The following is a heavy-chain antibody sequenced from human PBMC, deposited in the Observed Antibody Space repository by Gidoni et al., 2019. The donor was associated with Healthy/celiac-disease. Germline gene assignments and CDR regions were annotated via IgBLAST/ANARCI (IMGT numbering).Heavy chain of an antibody. D-gene: IGHD2-15*01. Sequence: EVQLLESGGGLVQPGGSLRLSCAASGFTFSRYAMRWVRQAPGKGLEWVSAISGSGGSTYYADSVKGRFTISRDNSKNTLYLQMNSLRAEDTAVYYCAKDNRFSWGVVVAHFDYWGQGTLVTVSS. CDR2: ISGSGGST. V-gene: IGHV3-23*01. CDR1: GFTFSRYA. CDR3: AKDNRFSWGVVVAHFDY. J-gene: IGHJ4*02.